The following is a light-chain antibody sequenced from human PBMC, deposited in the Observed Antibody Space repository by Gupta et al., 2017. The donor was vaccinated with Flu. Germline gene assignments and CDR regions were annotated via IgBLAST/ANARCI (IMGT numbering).Light chain of an antibody. CDR3: QVWDSGRDHPGV. Sequence: SYVLTQPPSVSVAPGQTASITCGGNNIGSKSVHWYQQKPGQAPGLVVYDDSDRPSGIPERFSGPHSGNTATLTISRVEAGDEADYYCQVWDSGRDHPGVFGGGTKLTVL. V-gene: IGLV3-21*02. CDR2: DDS. CDR1: NIGSKS. J-gene: IGLJ2*01.